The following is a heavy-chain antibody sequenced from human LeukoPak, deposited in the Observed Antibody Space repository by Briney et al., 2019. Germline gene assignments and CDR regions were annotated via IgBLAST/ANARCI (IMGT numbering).Heavy chain of an antibody. CDR1: GYTFSIYG. CDR3: ARDGKGRYDFRENDY. J-gene: IGHJ4*02. V-gene: IGHV1-18*01. Sequence: ASVKVSCKDSGYTFSIYGITWVRQAPGQGLEWMGWISAHTGNSDYAQKFQNRVTMTIDTSTSTAYMELRSLGSDDTAVYYCARDGKGRYDFRENDYWGQGTLVTVSS. D-gene: IGHD3-3*01. CDR2: ISAHTGNS.